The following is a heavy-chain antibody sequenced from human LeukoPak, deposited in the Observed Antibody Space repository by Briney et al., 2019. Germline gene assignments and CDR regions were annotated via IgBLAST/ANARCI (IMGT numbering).Heavy chain of an antibody. Sequence: SETLSLTCTVSGGSISSSSYYWGWIRQPPGKGLEWIGSMYSGSTYYNPSLKSRVTISVDTSKNQFSLKLSSVTAADTAVYYCASRLGGDRNFDYWGQGTLVTVSS. J-gene: IGHJ4*02. V-gene: IGHV4-39*07. CDR3: ASRLGGDRNFDY. D-gene: IGHD2-21*02. CDR1: GGSISSSSYY. CDR2: MYSGST.